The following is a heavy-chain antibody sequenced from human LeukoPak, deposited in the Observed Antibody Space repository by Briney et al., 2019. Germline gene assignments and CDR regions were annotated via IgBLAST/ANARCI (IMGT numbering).Heavy chain of an antibody. J-gene: IGHJ6*02. CDR3: ARALPPDIVVVPAARVGMDV. V-gene: IGHV4-4*02. D-gene: IGHD2-2*01. Sequence: SETLSLTCAVSGVSISSSNWWSWVRQPPGKGLEWIGEIYHSGSTNYNPSLKSRVTISVDKSKNQFSLKLSSVTAADTAVYYCARALPPDIVVVPAARVGMDVWGQGTTVTVSS. CDR1: GVSISSSNW. CDR2: IYHSGST.